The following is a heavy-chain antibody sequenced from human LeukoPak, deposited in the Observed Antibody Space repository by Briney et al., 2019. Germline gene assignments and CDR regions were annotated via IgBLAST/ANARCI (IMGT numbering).Heavy chain of an antibody. Sequence: KPSETLSLTCTVSGGSISSYYWGWIRQPPGKGLEWIGSIYYSGSTYYNPSLKSRVTISVDTSKNQFSLKLSSVTAADTAVYYCARVAPIQDSSGYYHDYWGQGTLVTVSS. V-gene: IGHV4-39*07. D-gene: IGHD3-22*01. CDR2: IYYSGST. CDR1: GGSISSYY. J-gene: IGHJ4*02. CDR3: ARVAPIQDSSGYYHDY.